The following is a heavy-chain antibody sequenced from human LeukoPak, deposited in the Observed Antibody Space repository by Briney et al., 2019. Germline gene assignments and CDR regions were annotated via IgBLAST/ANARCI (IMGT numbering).Heavy chain of an antibody. J-gene: IGHJ4*02. CDR1: GGSISSYY. D-gene: IGHD4-17*01. CDR2: IYYSRST. CDR3: AREVTTGEFDY. V-gene: IGHV4-59*01. Sequence: SETLSLTCTVSGGSISSYYWSWIRQPPGKGLEWIGYIYYSRSTNYNPSLKSRVTISVDTSKNQFSLKLSSVTAADTAAYYCAREVTTGEFDYWGQGTLVTVSS.